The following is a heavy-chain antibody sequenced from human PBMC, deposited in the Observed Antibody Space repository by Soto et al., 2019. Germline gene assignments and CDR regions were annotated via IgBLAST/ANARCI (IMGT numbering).Heavy chain of an antibody. J-gene: IGHJ4*02. CDR2: ISSSSSYI. CDR1: GFTFSSYS. V-gene: IGHV3-21*01. D-gene: IGHD3-3*01. CDR3: ARDLYYDFWSGYYTDPLLFDY. Sequence: GGSLRLSCAASGFTFSSYSMNWVRQAPGKGLEWVSSISSSSSYIYYADSVKGRFTISRDNAKNSLYLQMNSLRAEDTAVYYCARDLYYDFWSGYYTDPLLFDYWGQGTLVTVSS.